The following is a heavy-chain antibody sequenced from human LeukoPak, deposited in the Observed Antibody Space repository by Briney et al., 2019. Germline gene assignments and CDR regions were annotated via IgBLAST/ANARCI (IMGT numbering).Heavy chain of an antibody. CDR3: AHRQYSGHILHFNDAFDV. D-gene: IGHD5-12*01. V-gene: IGHV2-5*02. CDR1: GFSFISSEVG. Sequence: KESGPTLVKPTQTLTLTCTFSGFSFISSEVGVGWIRQPPGKALEWLALIYWDDDKRYSPSLKSRLTITKDTSRNQVVLRMTNMDPEETATYFCAHRQYSGHILHFNDAFDVWGQGTKVTVSS. CDR2: IYWDDDK. J-gene: IGHJ3*01.